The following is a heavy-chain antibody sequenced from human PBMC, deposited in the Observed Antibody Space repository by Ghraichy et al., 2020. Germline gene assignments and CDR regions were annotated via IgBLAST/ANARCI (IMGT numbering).Heavy chain of an antibody. CDR1: GFTFNRVENYG. Sequence: GESLNISCAASGFTFNRVENYGMHWVRQAPGKGLEWVAVISYDGRKKYYADSVKGRFTISRDNSKNTLSLQMNRLRAEDTAVYYCAKDPVTPNIVGVTTFGMDVWGTGTTVTVSS. CDR3: AKDPVTPNIVGVTTFGMDV. J-gene: IGHJ6*04. CDR2: ISYDGRKK. D-gene: IGHD1-26*01. V-gene: IGHV3-30*18.